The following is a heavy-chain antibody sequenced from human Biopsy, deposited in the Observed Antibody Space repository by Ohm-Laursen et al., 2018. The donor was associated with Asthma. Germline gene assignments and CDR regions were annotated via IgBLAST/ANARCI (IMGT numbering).Heavy chain of an antibody. D-gene: IGHD6-13*01. V-gene: IGHV3-30*18. CDR2: ILFDGRKI. CDR1: GFNFHNYG. CDR3: SKDRVAGRSYYFDY. Sequence: SLRLSCAASGFNFHNYGMNWVRRAPGKGLEWVAQILFDGRKINYPDSVKGRFTISRDNSKNMVYLQMNSLRPEDTAVYYCSKDRVAGRSYYFDYWGQGSLVSVSS. J-gene: IGHJ4*02.